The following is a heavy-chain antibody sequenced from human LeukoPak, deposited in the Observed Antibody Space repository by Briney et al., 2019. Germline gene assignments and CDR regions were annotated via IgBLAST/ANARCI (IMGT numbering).Heavy chain of an antibody. CDR2: IYYSGST. Sequence: PSETLSLTCTVSGGSISSYYWSWIRQPPGKGLEWIGYIYYSGSTNYNPSLKSRVTISVDTSKNQFSLKLSFVTAADTAVYYCARDRKSAAAGSSYYYYYMDVWGKGTTVTVSS. CDR3: ARDRKSAAAGSSYYYYYMDV. V-gene: IGHV4-59*01. D-gene: IGHD6-13*01. CDR1: GGSISSYY. J-gene: IGHJ6*03.